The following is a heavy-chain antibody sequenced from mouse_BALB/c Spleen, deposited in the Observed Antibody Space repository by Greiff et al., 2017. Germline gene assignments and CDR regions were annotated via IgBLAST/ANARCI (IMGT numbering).Heavy chain of an antibody. V-gene: IGHV1S81*02. CDR3: TREGDGNSMG. D-gene: IGHD2-1*01. J-gene: IGHJ3*02. CDR1: GYTFTSYY. Sequence: QVHVKQSGAELVKPGASVKLSCKASGYTFTSYYMYWVKQRPGQGLEWIGEINPSNGGTNFNEKFKSKATLTVDKSSSTAYMQLSSLTSEDSAVYYCTREGDGNSMGWGQGTLVTVSA. CDR2: INPSNGGT.